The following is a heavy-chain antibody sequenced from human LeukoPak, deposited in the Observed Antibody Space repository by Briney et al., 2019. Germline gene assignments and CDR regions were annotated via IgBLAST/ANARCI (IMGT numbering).Heavy chain of an antibody. J-gene: IGHJ4*02. CDR1: GYTFTSYG. V-gene: IGHV1-18*01. CDR2: ISAYNGNT. D-gene: IGHD3-3*01. CDR3: ARWRRDYTFWGGYLTFVY. Sequence: ASVKVSCKASGYTFTSYGISWVRQAPGQGLERMGWISAYNGNTNYAQKLQGRVTMTTDTSTSTAYMELRSLRSEDTAVYYCARWRRDYTFWGGYLTFVYWGQGTLVTVSS.